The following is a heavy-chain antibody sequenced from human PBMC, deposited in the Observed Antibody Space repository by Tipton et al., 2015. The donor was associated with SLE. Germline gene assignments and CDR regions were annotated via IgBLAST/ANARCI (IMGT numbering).Heavy chain of an antibody. CDR1: GDSISRHY. Sequence: TLSLTCTVSGDSISRHYWTRIRQPPGKGLEWIGYVYDTGNTHYDPSLKSRSTISIDTSKNQFSPRLSSVTAADTALYYCAREARGFSLFACSAQGARVTVSS. V-gene: IGHV4-59*11. D-gene: IGHD5-12*01. CDR2: VYDTGNT. CDR3: AREARGFSLFAC. J-gene: IGHJ4*02.